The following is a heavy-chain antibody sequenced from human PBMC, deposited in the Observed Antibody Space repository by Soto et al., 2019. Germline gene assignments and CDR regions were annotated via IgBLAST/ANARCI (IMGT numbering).Heavy chain of an antibody. D-gene: IGHD6-19*01. CDR1: GGSISSSNW. CDR3: AITSSSACHNCFAP. J-gene: IGHJ5*02. Sequence: QVQLQESGPGLVKPSGTLSLTCAVSGGSISSSNWWSWVRQPPGKGLEWIGEIYHSGSTNYNPSPPSRSTILVTKAKNQSSLKLSSVAAADTAVNSCAITSSSACHNCFAPWGQRTLVTVSS. V-gene: IGHV4-4*02. CDR2: IYHSGST.